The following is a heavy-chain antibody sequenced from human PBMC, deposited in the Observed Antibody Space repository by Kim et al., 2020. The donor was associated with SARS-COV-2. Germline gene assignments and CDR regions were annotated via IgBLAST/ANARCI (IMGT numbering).Heavy chain of an antibody. V-gene: IGHV3-30*18. CDR2: ISYDGSNK. CDR3: AKDSSRGWRADIDY. J-gene: IGHJ4*02. Sequence: GGSLRLSCAASGFTFSSYYMHWVRQAPGKGLEWVAVISYDGSNKYYADSVKGRFTISRDNSKNPLYQQMNSVRAEDTAVYYCAKDSSRGWRADIDYWGQGTVIPVS. CDR1: GFTFSSYY. D-gene: IGHD2-15*01.